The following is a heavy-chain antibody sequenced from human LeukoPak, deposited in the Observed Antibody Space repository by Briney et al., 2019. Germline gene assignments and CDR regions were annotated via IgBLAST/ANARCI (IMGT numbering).Heavy chain of an antibody. J-gene: IGHJ4*02. V-gene: IGHV3-30-3*01. CDR3: ARDGGYGSGSYYPYYFDY. CDR1: GFTFSSYA. CDR2: ISYDGSNK. Sequence: GRSLRLSCAASGFTFSSYAMHWFRQAPGKGLEWVAVISYDGSNKYYADSVKGRFTISRDNSKNTLYLQMNSLRAEDTAVYYCARDGGYGSGSYYPYYFDYWGQGTLVTVSS. D-gene: IGHD3-10*01.